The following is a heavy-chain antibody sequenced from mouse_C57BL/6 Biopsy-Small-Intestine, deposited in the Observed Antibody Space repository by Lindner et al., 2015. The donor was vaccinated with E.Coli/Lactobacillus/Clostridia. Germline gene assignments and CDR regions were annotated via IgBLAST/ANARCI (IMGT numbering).Heavy chain of an antibody. CDR2: IWGVGST. Sequence: VQLQESGPGLVAPSQSLSITCTVSGFSLASFGVDWVRQSPGKGLEWLGVIWGVGSTNYNSALKSRLSISKDNSKSQVFLKVNSLQAADSAMYYCASDYGNYGGFAYWGQGTLVTVSA. D-gene: IGHD2-1*01. CDR3: ASDYGNYGGFAY. J-gene: IGHJ3*01. CDR1: GFSLASFG. V-gene: IGHV2-6*01.